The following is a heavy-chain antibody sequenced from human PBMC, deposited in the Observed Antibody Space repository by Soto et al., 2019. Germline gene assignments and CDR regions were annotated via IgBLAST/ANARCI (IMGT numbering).Heavy chain of an antibody. CDR1: GYTFTSYA. J-gene: IGHJ6*02. D-gene: IGHD3-10*01. CDR3: AREPMVRGVAQYYYYYGMEV. CDR2: INAGNGNT. Sequence: GASVKVSCKASGYTFTSYAMHWVRQAPGQRLEWMGWINAGNGNTKYSQKFQGRVTITRDTSASTAYMELSSLRSEDTAVYYCAREPMVRGVAQYYYYYGMEVWGQGTTVTVSS. V-gene: IGHV1-3*01.